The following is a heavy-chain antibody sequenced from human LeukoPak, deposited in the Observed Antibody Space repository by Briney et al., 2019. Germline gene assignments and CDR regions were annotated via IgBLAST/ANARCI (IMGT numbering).Heavy chain of an antibody. J-gene: IGHJ4*02. CDR3: ARPRRVVPAALPSPFDY. CDR2: IKQDGSEK. V-gene: IGHV3-7*01. Sequence: PGGSLRLSCAASGFTFSSYWMSWVRQAPGKGLEWVANIKQDGSEKYYVDSVKGRFTISRDNAKNSLYLQMNSLRAEDTAVYYCARPRRVVPAALPSPFDYWGQGTLVTVSP. D-gene: IGHD2-2*01. CDR1: GFTFSSYW.